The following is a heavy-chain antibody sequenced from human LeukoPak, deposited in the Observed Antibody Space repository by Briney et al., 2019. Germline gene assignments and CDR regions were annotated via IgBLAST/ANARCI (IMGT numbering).Heavy chain of an antibody. J-gene: IGHJ4*02. CDR2: ISGSGDTT. Sequence: GGSLRLSCAASGFTFSSYAMNWVRQAPGKGLEWVSFISGSGDTTYYADSVKGRFTSSRDNSKNTLYLQMSSLRAEDTAVYYCARYAVVGTPFFDYWGQGTLVTVSS. V-gene: IGHV3-23*01. CDR1: GFTFSSYA. CDR3: ARYAVVGTPFFDY. D-gene: IGHD2-15*01.